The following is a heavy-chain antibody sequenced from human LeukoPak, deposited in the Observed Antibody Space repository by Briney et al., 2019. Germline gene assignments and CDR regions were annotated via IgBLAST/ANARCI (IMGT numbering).Heavy chain of an antibody. CDR2: ISWNSGSI. Sequence: GGSLRLSCAASGFTFDDYAMHWVRQAPGKGLEWVSGISWNSGSIGYADSVKGRFTISRDNAKNSLYLQMNSLRAEDMALYYCAAGPYYYYMDVWGKGTTVTVSS. CDR3: AAGPYYYYMDV. V-gene: IGHV3-9*03. CDR1: GFTFDDYA. J-gene: IGHJ6*03.